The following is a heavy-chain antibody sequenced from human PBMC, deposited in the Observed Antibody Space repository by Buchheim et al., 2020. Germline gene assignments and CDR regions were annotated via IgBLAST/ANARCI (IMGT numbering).Heavy chain of an antibody. CDR3: ARDRGSGWSYYYYGLDV. CDR2: ISYAGSTL. Sequence: QVQLVESGGGVVQPGRSLRLSCAASGFTFSHYAVHWVRQAPGTGLEWVAVISYAGSTLYYADSLKGRLPFSRANSKNTLSLQMNSLRAEDTAVYYCARDRGSGWSYYYYGLDVWGQGTT. J-gene: IGHJ6*02. CDR1: GFTFSHYA. V-gene: IGHV3-30*04. D-gene: IGHD6-19*01.